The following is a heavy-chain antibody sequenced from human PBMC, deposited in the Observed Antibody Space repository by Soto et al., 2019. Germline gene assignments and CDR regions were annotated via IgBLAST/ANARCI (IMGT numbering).Heavy chain of an antibody. J-gene: IGHJ3*02. CDR3: ANYDSGGTHDAFDI. CDR1: GFTFSRHA. D-gene: IGHD3-22*01. Sequence: DVQLLESGGGLVQPGGSLRLSCAASGFTFSRHAMRWVRQAPGKGLEWVSAISGSAGSTDYADSVKGRFTISRDISKNTLYLQMNSVRAEDTAVYYCANYDSGGTHDAFDIWGQGTMVTVSS. CDR2: ISGSAGST. V-gene: IGHV3-23*01.